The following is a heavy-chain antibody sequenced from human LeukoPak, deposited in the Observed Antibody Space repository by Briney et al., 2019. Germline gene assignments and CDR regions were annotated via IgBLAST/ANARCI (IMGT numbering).Heavy chain of an antibody. Sequence: KTSETLSLTCTVSGGSISSYYWSWIRQPPGKGLEWIGYIYYSGSTNYNPSLKSRVTISVDTSKNQFSLKLSSVTAADTAVYYCARGYGYRPGVFDYWGQGTLVTVSS. CDR2: IYYSGST. J-gene: IGHJ4*02. CDR3: ARGYGYRPGVFDY. CDR1: GGSISSYY. D-gene: IGHD3-10*01. V-gene: IGHV4-59*01.